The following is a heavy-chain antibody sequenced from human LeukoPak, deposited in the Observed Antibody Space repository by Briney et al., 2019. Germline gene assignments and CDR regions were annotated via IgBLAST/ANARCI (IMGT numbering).Heavy chain of an antibody. CDR1: GYTFTGYY. CDR2: FDPEDGET. Sequence: ASVKVSCKASGYTFTGYYMHWVRQAPGKGLEWMGGFDPEDGETIYAQKFQGRVTMTEDTSTDTAYMELSSLRSEDTAVYYCATLADYYDSSGYLDYWGQGTLVTVSS. V-gene: IGHV1-24*01. D-gene: IGHD3-22*01. CDR3: ATLADYYDSSGYLDY. J-gene: IGHJ4*02.